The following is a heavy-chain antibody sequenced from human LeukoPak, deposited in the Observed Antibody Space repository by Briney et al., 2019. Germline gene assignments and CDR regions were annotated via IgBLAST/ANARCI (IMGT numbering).Heavy chain of an antibody. CDR3: ARHPLSGYCSSTSCFP. J-gene: IGHJ5*02. CDR2: IIPILGIA. Sequence: SVKVSCKASGGTFSSYTISWVRQAPGQGLEWMGRIIPILGIANYAQKFQGRVTITADKSTSTAYMELSSLRSEDTAVYYCARHPLSGYCSSTSCFPGGQGTLVTVSS. CDR1: GGTFSSYT. D-gene: IGHD2-2*01. V-gene: IGHV1-69*02.